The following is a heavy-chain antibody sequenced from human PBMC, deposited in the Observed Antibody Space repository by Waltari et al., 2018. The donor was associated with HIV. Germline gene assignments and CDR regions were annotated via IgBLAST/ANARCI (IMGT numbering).Heavy chain of an antibody. D-gene: IGHD2-8*01. CDR2: IDSGSSYI. J-gene: IGHJ4*02. V-gene: IGHV3-21*04. CDR1: GCGFRVYS. Sequence: EVHLVESGGGLVKPGGSLRLSCAASGCGFRVYSMTWVRQAPGTGLEWVSTIDSGSSYIDYADSERGRFTISRDNAKNSLFLQMDSLRAEDTAFYYCARFDGGNSEVYHWGQGTLVTVSS. CDR3: ARFDGGNSEVYH.